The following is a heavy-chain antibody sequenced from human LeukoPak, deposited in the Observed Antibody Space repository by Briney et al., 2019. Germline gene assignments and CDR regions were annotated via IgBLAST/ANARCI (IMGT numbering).Heavy chain of an antibody. Sequence: PSETLSLTCTVSGGSISSYYWSRIRQPPGKGLEWIGYIYYSGSTNFNPSLKSRVTISVDTSKNQFSLKLSSVTAADTAVYYCAREKEGWFDPWGQGTLVTVSS. CDR3: AREKEGWFDP. J-gene: IGHJ5*02. CDR1: GGSISSYY. V-gene: IGHV4-59*01. CDR2: IYYSGST.